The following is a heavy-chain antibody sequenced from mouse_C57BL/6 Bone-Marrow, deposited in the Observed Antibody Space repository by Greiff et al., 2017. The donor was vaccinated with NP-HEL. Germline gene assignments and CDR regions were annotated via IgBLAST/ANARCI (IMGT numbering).Heavy chain of an antibody. CDR2: ISDGGSYT. CDR3: ARDQGGGFAY. Sequence: EVKLMESGGGLVKPGGSLKLSCAASGFTFSSYAMSWVRQTPEKRLEWVATISDGGSYTYYPDNVKGRFTISRDNAKNNLYLQMSHLKSEDTAMYYCARDQGGGFAYWGQGTLVTVSA. J-gene: IGHJ3*01. CDR1: GFTFSSYA. V-gene: IGHV5-4*01.